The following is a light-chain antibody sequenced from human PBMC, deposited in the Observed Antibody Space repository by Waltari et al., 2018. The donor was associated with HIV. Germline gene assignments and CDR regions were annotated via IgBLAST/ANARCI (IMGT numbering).Light chain of an antibody. Sequence: SALTQPASVSGSPGQSVTISCTGPSYEFDLHNFLSWYQQHPGKAPQLIIFGVNSRPSGISSRFSASKSGDTASLTISGLQSGDEADYYCTTYTAKDSLLIGSGTKLTVL. CDR1: SYEFDLHNF. J-gene: IGLJ2*01. CDR2: GVN. CDR3: TTYTAKDSLL. V-gene: IGLV2-14*01.